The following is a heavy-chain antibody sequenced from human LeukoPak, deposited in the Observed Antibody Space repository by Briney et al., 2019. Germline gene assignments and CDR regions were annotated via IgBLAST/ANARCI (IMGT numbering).Heavy chain of an antibody. CDR2: INLSGGST. V-gene: IGHV1-46*01. CDR1: GYTFTSYY. CDR3: ARDPGGKTYDFWSGYYLPSH. D-gene: IGHD3-3*01. J-gene: IGHJ4*02. Sequence: GASVTVSCKASGYTFTSYYMHWVRQAPGQGLEWMGIINLSGGSTSYAQKFQGRVTMTRDMSTSTVYMELSSLRSEDTAVYYCARDPGGKTYDFWSGYYLPSHWGQGTLVTVSS.